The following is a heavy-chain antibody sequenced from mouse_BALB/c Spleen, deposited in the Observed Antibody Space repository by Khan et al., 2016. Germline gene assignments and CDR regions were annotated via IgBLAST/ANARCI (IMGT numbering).Heavy chain of an antibody. Sequence: QVQLKESGPGLVAPSQSLSITCTVSGFSLIAYGVNWVRQPPGKSLEWLGMIWGDGTTDYNSALKSRLNITKDPYKCQVFFILNSLQTEDTAWYYCARDGGGYDAMDYWGQGTSVTVSS. CDR3: ARDGGGYDAMDY. CDR2: IWGDGTT. CDR1: GFSLIAYG. J-gene: IGHJ4*01. D-gene: IGHD1-1*02. V-gene: IGHV2-6-7*01.